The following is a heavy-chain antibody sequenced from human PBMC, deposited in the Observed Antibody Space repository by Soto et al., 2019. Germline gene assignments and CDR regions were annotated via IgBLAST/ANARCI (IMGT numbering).Heavy chain of an antibody. V-gene: IGHV4-30-2*01. J-gene: IGHJ4*02. CDR1: GGSISSGCYS. Sequence: QLQLQESGSGLVKPSQTLSLTCAVSGGSISSGCYSWSWIRQPPGKGLEWIGYIYHSGSTYYNPSLTSRVRISVDRAKNQFSLKLSSVTAADTAVYYCARAGGLGAVAADYWGQGTLVTVSS. CDR2: IYHSGST. CDR3: ARAGGLGAVAADY. D-gene: IGHD6-19*01.